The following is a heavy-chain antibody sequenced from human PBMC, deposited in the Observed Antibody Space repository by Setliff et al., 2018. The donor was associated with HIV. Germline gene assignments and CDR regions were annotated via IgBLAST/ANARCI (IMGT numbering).Heavy chain of an antibody. V-gene: IGHV4-31*02. D-gene: IGHD3-9*01. J-gene: IGHJ4*02. CDR1: GGAPSAYY. Sequence: LSLTCAVYGGAPSAYYWSWIRQHPGQGLEWMGYIYKNGDTYYNLSLKSRMTISLDTSKNQFFLKLNSVTAADTAVYYCAGESALTGQSDWGRGALVTVSS. CDR2: IYKNGDT. CDR3: AGESALTGQSD.